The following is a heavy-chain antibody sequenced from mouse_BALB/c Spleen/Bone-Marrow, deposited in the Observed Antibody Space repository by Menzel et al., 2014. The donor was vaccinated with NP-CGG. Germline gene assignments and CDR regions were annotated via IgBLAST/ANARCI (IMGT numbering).Heavy chain of an antibody. CDR2: IDPANGNT. CDR3: ARWEYYAMDY. CDR1: GFNIKDTY. V-gene: IGHV14-3*02. D-gene: IGHD4-1*01. J-gene: IGHJ4*01. Sequence: EVQLQQSGAELVKPGASVKLSCTASGFNIKDTYMHWVKQRPEQGLEWIGRIDPANGNTKYDPKFQGKATITADTSSNTGYLQLSSLTSEDTAVYYCARWEYYAMDYWGQGTSVTVSS.